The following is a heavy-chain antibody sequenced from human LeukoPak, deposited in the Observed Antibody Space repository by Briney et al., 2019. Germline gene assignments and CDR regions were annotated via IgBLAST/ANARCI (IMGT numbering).Heavy chain of an antibody. V-gene: IGHV4-34*01. CDR2: INHSGSA. CDR1: GGSFSGYY. J-gene: IGHJ5*02. Sequence: SETLSLTCAVYGGSFSGYYWSWIRQPPGKGLEWIGEINHSGSANYNPSLKSRVTISVDTSKNQFSLKLSSVTAADTAVYYCARGLRYYGSLRLGGDNWFDPWGQGTLVTASS. D-gene: IGHD3-10*01. CDR3: ARGLRYYGSLRLGGDNWFDP.